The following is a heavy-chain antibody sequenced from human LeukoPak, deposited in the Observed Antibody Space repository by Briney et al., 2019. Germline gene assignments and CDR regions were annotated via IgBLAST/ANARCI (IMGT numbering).Heavy chain of an antibody. V-gene: IGHV1-69*01. Sequence: AASVKVSCKASGGTFSSYAISWVRQAPGQGLEWMGGIIPIFGTANYAQKFQGRVTITADESTSTAYMELSSLRSEDTAVYYCAVDIVVVPAAVGLHYYYMDVWGKGTTVTVSS. J-gene: IGHJ6*03. CDR2: IIPIFGTA. D-gene: IGHD2-2*01. CDR3: AVDIVVVPAAVGLHYYYMDV. CDR1: GGTFSSYA.